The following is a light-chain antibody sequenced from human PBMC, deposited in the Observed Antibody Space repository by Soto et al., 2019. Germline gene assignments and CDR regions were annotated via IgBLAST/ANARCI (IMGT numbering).Light chain of an antibody. CDR3: SSYTTTNSWV. Sequence: QSALNQPASVSGSPGQSLIISCTGTGGDFGSSTYVSWYQQHSDKAPKVVIYEVNKRPSGVSSRFSGAKSGSTASLTISGLQGDDEATYFCSSYTTTNSWVFGGGTKVTVL. V-gene: IGLV2-14*01. CDR1: GGDFGSSTY. J-gene: IGLJ3*02. CDR2: EVN.